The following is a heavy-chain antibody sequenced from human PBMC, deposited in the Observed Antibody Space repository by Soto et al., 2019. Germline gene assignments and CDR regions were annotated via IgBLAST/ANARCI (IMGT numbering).Heavy chain of an antibody. D-gene: IGHD3-3*01. CDR2: IKQDGSEK. V-gene: IGHV3-7*01. CDR1: GFTFSSYW. Sequence: GGSLRLSCAASGFTFSSYWMSWVRQAPGKGLEWVANIKQDGSEKYYVDSVKGRFTISRDNAKNSLYLQMNSLRAEDMAVYYCARDLAVWSGSSRMDVWGQGTTVTVSS. J-gene: IGHJ6*01. CDR3: ARDLAVWSGSSRMDV.